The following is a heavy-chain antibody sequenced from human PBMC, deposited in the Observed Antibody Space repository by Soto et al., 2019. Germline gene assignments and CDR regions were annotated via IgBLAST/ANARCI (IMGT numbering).Heavy chain of an antibody. CDR2: IYSGDST. CDR3: ARHGYNYGGGYFDY. D-gene: IGHD5-18*01. V-gene: IGHV3-66*04. J-gene: IGHJ4*02. CDR1: GVTVSSNY. Sequence: EVQLVESGGRLVQPGGSLRLSCAASGVTVSSNYMSWVRQAPGKGLEWVSVIYSGDSTYYADSVKGRFTISRDNSKNTLYLQMNSLRAEDTAVYYCARHGYNYGGGYFDYWGQGTLVTVSS.